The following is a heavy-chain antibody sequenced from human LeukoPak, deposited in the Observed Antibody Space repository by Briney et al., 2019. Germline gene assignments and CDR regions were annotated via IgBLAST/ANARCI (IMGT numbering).Heavy chain of an antibody. CDR2: ISGSGGST. Sequence: PGGSLRLSCAASGFTFSSYAMSWVRQAPGKGLEWVSAISGSGGSTYYADSVKGRFTISRDNSKNTLYLQMNSLRAEDTAVYYRAKVSLHISYYYYGMDVWGQGTTVTVSS. D-gene: IGHD4-11*01. CDR1: GFTFSSYA. J-gene: IGHJ6*02. CDR3: AKVSLHISYYYYGMDV. V-gene: IGHV3-23*01.